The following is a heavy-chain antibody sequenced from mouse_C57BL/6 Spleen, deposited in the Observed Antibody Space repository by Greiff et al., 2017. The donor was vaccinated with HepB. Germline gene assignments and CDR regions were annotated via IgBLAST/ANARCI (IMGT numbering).Heavy chain of an antibody. CDR2: ISSGGSYT. CDR3: ARQEGL. Sequence: EVKLVESGGDLVKPGGSLKLSCAASGFTFSSYGMSWVRQTPDKRLEWVATISSGGSYTYYPDSAKGRFTISRDNAKNTLYLQMSSLKSEDTAMYYCARQEGLWGQGTTLTVSS. D-gene: IGHD3-3*01. CDR1: GFTFSSYG. J-gene: IGHJ2*01. V-gene: IGHV5-6*02.